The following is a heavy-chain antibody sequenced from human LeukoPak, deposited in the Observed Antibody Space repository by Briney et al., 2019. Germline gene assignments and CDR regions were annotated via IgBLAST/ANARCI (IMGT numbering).Heavy chain of an antibody. CDR2: ISSSSSYI. D-gene: IGHD3-10*01. J-gene: IGHJ6*02. CDR3: ATDGADYPMDV. V-gene: IGHV3-21*04. CDR1: GFTFSSYS. Sequence: GSLRLSCAASGFTFSSYSMNWVRQAPGKGLEWVSSISSSSSYIYYADSVKGRFTISRDNAKNSVHLQMNSLRADDTAVYYCATDGADYPMDVWGQGTTVTVSS.